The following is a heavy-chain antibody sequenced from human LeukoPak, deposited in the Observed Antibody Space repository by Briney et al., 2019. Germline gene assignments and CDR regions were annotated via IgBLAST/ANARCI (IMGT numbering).Heavy chain of an antibody. CDR2: ISYGGST. J-gene: IGHJ4*02. D-gene: IGHD6-19*01. CDR1: GGSISSSPYY. CDR3: ARHVTSGWEYYFDS. Sequence: SETLSLTCTVSGGSISSSPYYCAWIRQPPTKGLEWIGSISYGGSTYYNPSLKSRVTISVDTSNNQFSLKLTSVTAADTAVYYCARHVTSGWEYYFDSWGQGTRVTVSS. V-gene: IGHV4-39*01.